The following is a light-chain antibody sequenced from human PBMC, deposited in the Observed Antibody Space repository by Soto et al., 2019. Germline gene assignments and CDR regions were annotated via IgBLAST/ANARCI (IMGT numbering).Light chain of an antibody. J-gene: IGKJ5*01. Sequence: EIVGTQSPRTLSVSPEERATLSCRVSQSVSSNLAWYQQKPGQAPRLLIYGASTRATGIPARFSGSGSGTEFTLTISSLQSEDFAVYYCQPDNNGPPIPFGQGARLEIK. CDR2: GAS. CDR1: QSVSSN. V-gene: IGKV3-15*01. CDR3: QPDNNGPPIP.